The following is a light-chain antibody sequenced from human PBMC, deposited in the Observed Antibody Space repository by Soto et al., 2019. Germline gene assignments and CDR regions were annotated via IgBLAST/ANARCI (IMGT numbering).Light chain of an antibody. V-gene: IGKV1-5*01. CDR3: QPYNSYPWT. J-gene: IGKJ1*01. CDR2: DAS. Sequence: DIQMPQSPSTLSASVGDRVTITCRASQSISGSLAWYQQKPGKAPKLLIYDASSLESGVPSRFSGSGSGTEFTLSIRSLHPDHSATYYCQPYNSYPWTFAQGTKVEVK. CDR1: QSISGS.